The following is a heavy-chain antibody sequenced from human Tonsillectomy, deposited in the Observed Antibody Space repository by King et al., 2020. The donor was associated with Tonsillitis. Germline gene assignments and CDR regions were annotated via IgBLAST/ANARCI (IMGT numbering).Heavy chain of an antibody. Sequence: VQLVESGGGLVQPGGSLRLSCAASGFTFSSYAMHWVRQAPGKGLEYVSAISSNGGSTSYANSVRGRFTISSDNSKNTLYLQMGSLRAEDMAVYYCARGGLADYWGQGTLVTVSS. CDR1: GFTFSSYA. J-gene: IGHJ4*02. D-gene: IGHD3-16*01. V-gene: IGHV3-64*01. CDR3: ARGGLADY. CDR2: ISSNGGST.